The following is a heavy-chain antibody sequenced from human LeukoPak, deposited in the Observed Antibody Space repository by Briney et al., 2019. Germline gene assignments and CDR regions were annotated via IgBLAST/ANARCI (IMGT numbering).Heavy chain of an antibody. V-gene: IGHV3-7*04. Sequence: GGSLRLSCAASGFTFRHYWMNWVRQASGKGLEWVANIKPDGSEKRYADSVKGRFTISRDNAENSLYLQMNSLGAEDTAVYYCARVVGTDEGADYWGQGTLVTVSS. J-gene: IGHJ4*02. CDR2: IKPDGSEK. CDR3: ARVVGTDEGADY. CDR1: GFTFRHYW. D-gene: IGHD1-7*01.